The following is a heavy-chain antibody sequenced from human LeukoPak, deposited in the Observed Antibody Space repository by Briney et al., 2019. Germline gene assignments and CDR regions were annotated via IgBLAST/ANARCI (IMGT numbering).Heavy chain of an antibody. V-gene: IGHV4-59*01. CDR3: ARVYSSSWYWFDP. CDR1: GGSISSYY. J-gene: IGHJ5*02. D-gene: IGHD6-13*01. Sequence: SETLSLTCTVSGGSISSYYWSWIRQPPGKGLEWIGYIYYSGSTNYNPSLKSRVTISVDTSKNQFSLKLSSVTAADTAVYYCARVYSSSWYWFDPWGQGTLATVSS. CDR2: IYYSGST.